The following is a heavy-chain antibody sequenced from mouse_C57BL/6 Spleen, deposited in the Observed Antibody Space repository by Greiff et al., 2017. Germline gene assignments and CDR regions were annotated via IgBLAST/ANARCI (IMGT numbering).Heavy chain of an antibody. Sequence: QVQLKESGPGLVQPSQSLSITCTVSGFSLTSYGVHWVRQSPGKGLEWLGVLWSGGSTDYNAAFISRLSISKDNSKSQVFFKMNRLQADDTAIYYCATYDYDVAFYAMDYWGQGTSVTVSS. V-gene: IGHV2-2*01. CDR3: ATYDYDVAFYAMDY. J-gene: IGHJ4*01. CDR2: LWSGGST. CDR1: GFSLTSYG. D-gene: IGHD2-4*01.